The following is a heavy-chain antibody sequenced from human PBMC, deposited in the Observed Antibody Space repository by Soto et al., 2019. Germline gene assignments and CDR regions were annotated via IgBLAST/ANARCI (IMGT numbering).Heavy chain of an antibody. Sequence: WETLSLTCTVSGGSISSYYWSWIRQPPGKGLEWIGYIYYSGSTNYNPSLKSRVTISVDTSKNQFSLKLSSVTAADTAVYYCARGVVVITAEVYYFDYWGQGTLVTVSS. CDR1: GGSISSYY. V-gene: IGHV4-59*01. J-gene: IGHJ4*02. CDR2: IYYSGST. D-gene: IGHD3-22*01. CDR3: ARGVVVITAEVYYFDY.